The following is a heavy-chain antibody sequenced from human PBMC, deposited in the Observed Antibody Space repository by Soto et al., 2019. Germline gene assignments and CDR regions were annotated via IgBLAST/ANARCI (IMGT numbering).Heavy chain of an antibody. D-gene: IGHD5-12*01. CDR3: VRDCPTNLEDQDTVASWFDP. CDR2: ISGDGTIT. Sequence: EALLVESGGGLVQPGGSLRLSCAASGFNFNFYWMHWVRQAPGKGLVWVSRISGDGTITNYADSVKGRFTISRDNAKNTLFLQMDSLRVEDTAVYYCVRDCPTNLEDQDTVASWFDPWGQGTQVTVSS. J-gene: IGHJ5*02. V-gene: IGHV3-74*01. CDR1: GFNFNFYW.